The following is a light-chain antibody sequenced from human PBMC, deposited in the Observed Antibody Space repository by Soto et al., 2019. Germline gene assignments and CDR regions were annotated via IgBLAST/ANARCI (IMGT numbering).Light chain of an antibody. Sequence: DIQVTQSPPTLSASVGDRVTITCRASQTISTWMAWYQQKPGKAPKLLVYDASTLQSGVPSRFSGSGSGTDFTLTIRSLQPEDFATYYCQQSYTAPLTFGGGTKVDIK. CDR3: QQSYTAPLT. V-gene: IGKV1-39*01. CDR2: DAS. CDR1: QTISTW. J-gene: IGKJ4*01.